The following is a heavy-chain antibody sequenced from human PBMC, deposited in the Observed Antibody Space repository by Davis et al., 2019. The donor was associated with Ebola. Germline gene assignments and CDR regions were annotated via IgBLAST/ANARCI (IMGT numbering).Heavy chain of an antibody. J-gene: IGHJ6*02. CDR2: IIPIFGTA. V-gene: IGHV1-69*06. Sequence: SVKVSCKASGGTFSSYAISWVRQAPGQGLEWMGGIIPIFGTANYAQKFQGRVTITADKSTSTAYMELSSLRSEDTAVYYCARLSGSSWHYYYYGMDVWGQGTTVTVSS. D-gene: IGHD6-13*01. CDR3: ARLSGSSWHYYYYGMDV. CDR1: GGTFSSYA.